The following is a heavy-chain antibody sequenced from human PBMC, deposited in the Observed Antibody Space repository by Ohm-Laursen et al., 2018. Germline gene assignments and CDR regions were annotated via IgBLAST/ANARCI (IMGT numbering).Heavy chain of an antibody. V-gene: IGHV4-59*01. CDR2: IYYSGIT. D-gene: IGHD1-26*01. J-gene: IGHJ4*02. CDR1: GGSISSYY. Sequence: SETLSLTCTVSGGSISSYYWSWIRQPPGKGLEWIGYIYYSGITNYNPSLKSRITMSVDTSKNQFSLRLSSVTAADTAVYYCARGGAFLDYWGQGALVTVS. CDR3: ARGGAFLDY.